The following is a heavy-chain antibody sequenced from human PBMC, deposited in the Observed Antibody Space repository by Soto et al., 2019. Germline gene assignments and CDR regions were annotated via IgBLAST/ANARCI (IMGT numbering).Heavy chain of an antibody. CDR3: AREGQQYYGMDV. CDR2: IYYSGST. D-gene: IGHD6-13*01. CDR1: GGSISSYC. J-gene: IGHJ6*02. Sequence: SETLSLTCTVSGGSISSYCWSWIRQPPGKGLEWIGYIYYSGSTNYNPSLKSRVTISVDTSKNQFSLKLGSVTAADTAVYYCAREGQQYYGMDVWGQGTTVTVSS. V-gene: IGHV4-59*01.